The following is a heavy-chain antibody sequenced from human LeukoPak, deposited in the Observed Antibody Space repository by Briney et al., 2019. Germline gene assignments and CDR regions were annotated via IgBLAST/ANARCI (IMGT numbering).Heavy chain of an antibody. CDR2: FDPNTGAT. J-gene: IGHJ3*02. V-gene: IGHV1-2*02. CDR3: AGYTVVRGLTLSAFDI. Sequence: ASVKVSCKASGYTFTSYGISWVRQAPGQGLEWMGCFDPNTGATHYAQKFQGRVTMTRDTSIDTDFLELRSLVSDDTALYYCAGYTVVRGLTLSAFDIWGQGTMVTVSS. D-gene: IGHD3-10*01. CDR1: GYTFTSYG.